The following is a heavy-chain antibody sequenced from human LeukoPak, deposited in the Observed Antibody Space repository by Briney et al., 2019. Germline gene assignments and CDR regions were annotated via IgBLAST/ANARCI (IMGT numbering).Heavy chain of an antibody. CDR1: GFTFSSYG. D-gene: IGHD3-3*01. V-gene: IGHV3-30*02. CDR3: AKGPPDTIFGPDY. J-gene: IGHJ4*02. CDR2: IRYDGSNK. Sequence: PGGSLRLSCAASGFTFSSYGMHWVRQAPGKGLEWVAFIRYDGSNKYYADSVKGRFTISRDNSKNTLYLQMNSLRAEDTAVYYCAKGPPDTIFGPDYWGQGTLVTVSS.